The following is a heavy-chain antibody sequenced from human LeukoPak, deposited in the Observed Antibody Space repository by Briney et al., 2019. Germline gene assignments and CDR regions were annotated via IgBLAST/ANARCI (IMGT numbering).Heavy chain of an antibody. Sequence: SVKVSCKASGGTFGSYAISWVRQAPGQGLEWMGGIIPIFGTANYAQKFQGGVTITADESTSTAYMELSSLRSEDTAVYYCARAIVGASIVPGSFDCWGQGTLVTVSS. CDR1: GGTFGSYA. V-gene: IGHV1-69*13. J-gene: IGHJ4*02. CDR2: IIPIFGTA. D-gene: IGHD1-26*01. CDR3: ARAIVGASIVPGSFDC.